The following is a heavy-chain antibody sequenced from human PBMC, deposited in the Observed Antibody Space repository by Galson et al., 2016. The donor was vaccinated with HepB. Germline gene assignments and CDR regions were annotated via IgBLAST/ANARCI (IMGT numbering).Heavy chain of an antibody. CDR2: IYYSGST. V-gene: IGHV4-31*03. Sequence: TLSLTCTVSGGSISSGGYYWSWIRQHPGEGLEWIGYIYYSGSTYYNPSPKSRVTIAGDTSKNQFSLKLSSVTAADTAVYYCARRYGDYGGPFDYWGQGTLVTVSS. CDR3: ARRYGDYGGPFDY. J-gene: IGHJ4*02. CDR1: GGSISSGGYY. D-gene: IGHD4-17*01.